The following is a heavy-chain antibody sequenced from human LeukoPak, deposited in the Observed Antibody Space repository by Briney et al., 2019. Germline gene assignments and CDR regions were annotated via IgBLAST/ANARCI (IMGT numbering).Heavy chain of an antibody. CDR2: INPSGGST. V-gene: IGHV1-46*01. D-gene: IGHD6-13*01. CDR1: GYTFTNFY. J-gene: IGHJ6*03. CDR3: ARGLYSSSWYTAYYYYYMDV. Sequence: GASVKVSCKVSGYTFTNFYMQWVRQAPGQGLEWMGIINPSGGSTSYAQKFQGRVTMTRNTSISTAYMELSSLRSEDTAVYYCARGLYSSSWYTAYYYYYMDVWGKGTTVTISS.